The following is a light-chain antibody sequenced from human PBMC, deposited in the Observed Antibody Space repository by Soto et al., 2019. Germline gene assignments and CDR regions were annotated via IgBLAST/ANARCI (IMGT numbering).Light chain of an antibody. CDR3: QQYNNWPPWT. Sequence: EIVMTQSPVTLSVSPGERVTLSCRASQSVSSNLAWYQQKSGQGPRLLIYDASTRATGIPARFSGSGSGTEFTLTISSLQSEDFAVYYCQQYNNWPPWTFGQGTKVDIK. V-gene: IGKV3D-15*01. CDR1: QSVSSN. CDR2: DAS. J-gene: IGKJ1*01.